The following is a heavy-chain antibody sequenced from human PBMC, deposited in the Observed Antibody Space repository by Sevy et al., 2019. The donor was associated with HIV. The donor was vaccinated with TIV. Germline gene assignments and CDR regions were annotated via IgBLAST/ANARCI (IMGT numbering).Heavy chain of an antibody. CDR3: AKVATYSSSSGERRPNDY. V-gene: IGHV3-23*01. CDR2: ISGSGGST. Sequence: GGSLRLSCAASEFTFSSYATSWVRQAPGKGLEWVSAISGSGGSTYYADSVKGRFTISRDNSKNTLYLQMNSLRAEDTAVYYCAKVATYSSSSGERRPNDYWGQRTLVTVSS. D-gene: IGHD6-6*01. CDR1: EFTFSSYA. J-gene: IGHJ4*02.